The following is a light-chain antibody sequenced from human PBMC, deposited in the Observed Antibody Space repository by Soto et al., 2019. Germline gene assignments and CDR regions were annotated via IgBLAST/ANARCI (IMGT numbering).Light chain of an antibody. CDR1: QGIGDT. V-gene: IGKV3-20*01. CDR2: GAS. CDR3: QQYGSSPPT. Sequence: EVVLTQSPATLSVSPGEGVTLSCRASQGIGDTLAWYQHKPGQTPRLLIYGASSRATGIPDRFSGSGSGTDFTLTISRLEPEDFAVYYCQQYGSSPPTFGQGTKVDIK. J-gene: IGKJ1*01.